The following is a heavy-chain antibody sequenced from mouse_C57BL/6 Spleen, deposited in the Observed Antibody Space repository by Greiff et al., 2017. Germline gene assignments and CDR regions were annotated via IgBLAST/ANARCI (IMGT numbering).Heavy chain of an antibody. CDR2: INPNNGGT. CDR3: ARGITTVVATVHYYAMDY. Sequence: VQLQQSGPELVKPGASVKISCKASGYTFTDYYMNWVKQSHGKSLEWIGDINPNNGGTSYNQKFKGKATLTVDKSSSTAYMELRSLTSEDSAVYYCARGITTVVATVHYYAMDYWGQGTSVTVSS. CDR1: GYTFTDYY. D-gene: IGHD1-1*01. V-gene: IGHV1-26*01. J-gene: IGHJ4*01.